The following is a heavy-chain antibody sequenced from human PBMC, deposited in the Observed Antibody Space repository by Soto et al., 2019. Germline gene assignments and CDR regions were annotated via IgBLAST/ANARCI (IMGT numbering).Heavy chain of an antibody. CDR1: GFTFSSYA. J-gene: IGHJ4*02. Sequence: QVQLVESGGGVVQPGRSLRLSCAASGFTFSSYAMHWVRQAPGKGLEWVAVISYDGSNKYYADSVKGRFTISRDNSKNTLYLQMNSLRAEDTAVYYCAKGDYGITDYWGQGTLVTVSS. CDR2: ISYDGSNK. D-gene: IGHD4-17*01. V-gene: IGHV3-30*04. CDR3: AKGDYGITDY.